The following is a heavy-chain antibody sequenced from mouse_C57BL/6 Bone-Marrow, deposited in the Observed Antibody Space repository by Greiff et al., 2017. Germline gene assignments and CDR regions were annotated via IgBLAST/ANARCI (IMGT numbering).Heavy chain of an antibody. CDR3: ANYYGAD. Sequence: EVQLQQSGPGLVKPSQSLSLTCSVTGYSITSGYYWNWIRQFPGNKLEWMGYISYDGSNNYNPSLKNRISITRDTSKNQFFLKLNSVTTEDTATYYCANYYGADWGQGTTLTVSS. D-gene: IGHD1-1*01. J-gene: IGHJ2*01. CDR1: GYSITSGYY. CDR2: ISYDGSN. V-gene: IGHV3-6*01.